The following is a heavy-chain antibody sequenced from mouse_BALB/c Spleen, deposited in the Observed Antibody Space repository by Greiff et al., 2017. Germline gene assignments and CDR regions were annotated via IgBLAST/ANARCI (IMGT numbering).Heavy chain of an antibody. D-gene: IGHD2-4*01. CDR1: GFAFSGYD. Sequence: EVMLVESGGGLVKPGGSLKLSCAASGFAFSGYDMSWVRQTPEKRLEWVAYISSGGGSTYYPDTVKGRFTISRDNAKNTLYLQMSSLKSEDTAMYYCARHKGDYGPYAMDYWGQGTSVTVSS. CDR3: ARHKGDYGPYAMDY. V-gene: IGHV5-12-1*01. J-gene: IGHJ4*01. CDR2: ISSGGGST.